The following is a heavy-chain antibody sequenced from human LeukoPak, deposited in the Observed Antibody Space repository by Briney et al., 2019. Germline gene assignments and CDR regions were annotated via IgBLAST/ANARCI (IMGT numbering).Heavy chain of an antibody. V-gene: IGHV1-2*02. D-gene: IGHD3-22*01. J-gene: IGHJ3*02. CDR1: GYTFTGFY. CDR3: ALNSYESSGFDAFDI. Sequence: ASVKVSCKASGYTFTGFYMHWVRQAPGHGLEWIGWINPYSGGTNYAQKFQGRVTLTRDTSITTAYMELSRLTSDDTAVYYCALNSYESSGFDAFDIWGQGTMVTASS. CDR2: INPYSGGT.